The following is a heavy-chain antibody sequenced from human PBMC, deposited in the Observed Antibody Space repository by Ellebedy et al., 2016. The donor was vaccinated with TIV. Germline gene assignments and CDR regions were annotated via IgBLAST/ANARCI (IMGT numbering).Heavy chain of an antibody. CDR3: VRVMWPVPGPVDPFDY. J-gene: IGHJ4*02. V-gene: IGHV3-23*01. D-gene: IGHD6-19*01. CDR2: ITGGGATT. Sequence: GESLKISCAASGFPFSSHGMAWVRQAPGKGLEWLSGITGGGATTYYADSVKGRFTISRDNSKNTLFLQLSSLRAEDTAVFYCVRVMWPVPGPVDPFDYWGQGTPVTVSS. CDR1: GFPFSSHG.